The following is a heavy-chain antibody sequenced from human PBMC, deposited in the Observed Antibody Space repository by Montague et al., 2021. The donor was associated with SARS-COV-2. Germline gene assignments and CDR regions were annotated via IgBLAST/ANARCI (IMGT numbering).Heavy chain of an antibody. Sequence: SLRLSFSASGFLFGDYWMRWVRQAPGKGLEWVANIKLDGSEEYYVDSVKGRFTVSRDNAKNSLYLQMDSLRAEDTAVYYCVRATHGMDVWGQGTTVAVSS. CDR2: IKLDGSEE. V-gene: IGHV3-7*01. J-gene: IGHJ6*02. CDR3: VRATHGMDV. CDR1: GFLFGDYW.